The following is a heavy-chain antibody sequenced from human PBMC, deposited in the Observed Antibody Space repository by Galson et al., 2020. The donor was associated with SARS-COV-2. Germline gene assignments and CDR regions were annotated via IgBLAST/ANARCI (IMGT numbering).Heavy chain of an antibody. D-gene: IGHD2-15*01. Sequence: GESLKISCAASGFRLSDHYMDWVRQAPGKGLEWVGRSRHEAHSSTPEYAPSVHGRFTISRDDSKNSLYLQMNSLKTGDTAVYYCARDRGYCSGVTCYYYGMDVWGQGTTVTGSS. J-gene: IGHJ6*02. CDR2: SRHEAHSSTP. CDR1: GFRLSDHY. CDR3: ARDRGYCSGVTCYYYGMDV. V-gene: IGHV3-72*01.